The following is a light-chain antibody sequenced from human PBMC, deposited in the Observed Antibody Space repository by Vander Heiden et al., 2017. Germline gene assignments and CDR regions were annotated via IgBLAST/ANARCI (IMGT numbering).Light chain of an antibody. Sequence: IQYTQPPSTLSASVGDRFTITCRASQSISSWLAWYQQKPGKAPKLLIYKASSLESGVPSRFSGSGSGTEFTLTISSLQPDDFATYYCQQYNSYPFTFGPGTKVDIK. CDR3: QQYNSYPFT. V-gene: IGKV1-5*03. CDR1: QSISSW. CDR2: KAS. J-gene: IGKJ3*01.